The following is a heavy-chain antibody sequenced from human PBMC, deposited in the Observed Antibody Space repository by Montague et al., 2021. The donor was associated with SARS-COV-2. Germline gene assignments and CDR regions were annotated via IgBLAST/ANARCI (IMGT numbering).Heavy chain of an antibody. Sequence: TLSLTCTVSGGSISSGGYYWSWIRQHPGKGLEWIGYIYYSGSTYYNPSLKSRVTISVDTSKNQFSLKLSSVTAADTAVYYCARYCMVASPASFAVDYWGQGTLVTVSS. D-gene: IGHD5-12*01. J-gene: IGHJ4*02. CDR1: GGSISSGGYY. CDR2: IYYSGST. V-gene: IGHV4-31*03. CDR3: ARYCMVASPASFAVDY.